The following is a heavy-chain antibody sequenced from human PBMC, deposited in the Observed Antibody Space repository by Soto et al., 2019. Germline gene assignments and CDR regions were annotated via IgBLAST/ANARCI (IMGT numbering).Heavy chain of an antibody. CDR1: GYTFTKYG. D-gene: IGHD2-2*01. V-gene: IGHV1-18*01. CDR2: ISGYNGNT. Sequence: SVKVSYKASGYTFTKYGISWVRQAPGQGLEWMGWISGYNGNTNYAQKYQGRITMTIDTSTSTAYMELSSLRSEDTAVYYCATSALHCISTSCYEPYYYYGMDVWGQGTTVTVS. CDR3: ATSALHCISTSCYEPYYYYGMDV. J-gene: IGHJ6*02.